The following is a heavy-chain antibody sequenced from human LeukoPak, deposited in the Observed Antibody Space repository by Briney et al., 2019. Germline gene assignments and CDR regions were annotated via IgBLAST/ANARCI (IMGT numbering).Heavy chain of an antibody. Sequence: GASVKVSCKASGGTFSNYAISWVRQAPGQGLEWVGGIIIVFARTNYAQNFQGRVTITRDTSASTAYMELSSLRSEDTAVYYCARGPEGFDPWGQGTLVTVSS. CDR3: ARGPEGFDP. CDR2: IIIVFART. J-gene: IGHJ5*02. V-gene: IGHV1-69*05. CDR1: GGTFSNYA.